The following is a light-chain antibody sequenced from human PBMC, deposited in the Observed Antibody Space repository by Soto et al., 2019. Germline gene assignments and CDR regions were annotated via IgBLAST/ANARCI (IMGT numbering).Light chain of an antibody. V-gene: IGKV1-5*03. CDR3: QQSYSTPIT. J-gene: IGKJ5*01. Sequence: DIQLTQSPSFLSASVGDRVTITCRASQGISWLAWYQHKPGRAPKLLIYKASTLESGVPSRFSGSGSGTEFTLTISSLQPEDFATYYCQQSYSTPITFGQGTRLEIK. CDR1: QGISW. CDR2: KAS.